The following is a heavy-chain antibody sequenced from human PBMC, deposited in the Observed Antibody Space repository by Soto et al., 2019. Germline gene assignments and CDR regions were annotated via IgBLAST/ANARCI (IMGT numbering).Heavy chain of an antibody. CDR1: GGSISSYY. J-gene: IGHJ6*02. CDR2: IYYSGST. D-gene: IGHD5-12*01. V-gene: IGHV4-59*01. CDR3: ARDGLGDGYNPSSYYYYGMDV. Sequence: SETLSLTCTVSGGSISSYYWSWIRQPPGKGLEWIGYIYYSGSTNYNPSLKSRVTISVDTSKNQFSLKLSSVTAADTAVYYCARDGLGDGYNPSSYYYYGMDVWGQGTTVTVSS.